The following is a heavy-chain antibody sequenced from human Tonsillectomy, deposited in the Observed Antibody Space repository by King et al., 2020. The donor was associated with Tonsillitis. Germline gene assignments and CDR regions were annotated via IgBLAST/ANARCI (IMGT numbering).Heavy chain of an antibody. V-gene: IGHV4-31*03. Sequence: VQLQESGPGLVKPSQTLSLTCTVSDGSISSGSYYWSWIRQHPGKGLEWIAYIYYSGSTYYNPSLKSRVTISVDTSKNQFSLKLSSLTAADTAVYYCARHCRAASAHFFLCASGGFDIWGQGTTVTVSS. J-gene: IGHJ3*02. CDR2: IYYSGST. CDR3: ARHCRAASAHFFLCASGGFDI. CDR1: DGSISSGSYY. D-gene: IGHD2-8*02.